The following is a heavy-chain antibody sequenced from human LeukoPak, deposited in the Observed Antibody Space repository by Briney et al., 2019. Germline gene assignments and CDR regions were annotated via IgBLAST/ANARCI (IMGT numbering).Heavy chain of an antibody. Sequence: PSQTLSLTCAVSGGSISSGGYSWSWIRQPPGKGLEWIGYIYHSGSTYYNPSLKSRVTISVDRSKNQFSLKLSSVTAADTAVYCCARGISYCSGGSCYSVPAVDWFDPWGQGTLVTVSS. D-gene: IGHD2-15*01. V-gene: IGHV4-30-2*01. CDR3: ARGISYCSGGSCYSVPAVDWFDP. CDR1: GGSISSGGYS. J-gene: IGHJ5*02. CDR2: IYHSGST.